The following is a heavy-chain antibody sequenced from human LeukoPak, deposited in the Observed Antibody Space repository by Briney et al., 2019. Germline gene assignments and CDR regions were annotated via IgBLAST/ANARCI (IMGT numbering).Heavy chain of an antibody. Sequence: SETLSLTCTVSGGSISSGDYYWSWIRQPPGKGLEWIGYIYYSGSTYYNPPLKSRVTISVDTSKNQFSLKLSSVTAADTAVYYCARDYGYGDYYRWFDPWGQGTLVTVSS. CDR1: GGSISSGDYY. CDR2: IYYSGST. V-gene: IGHV4-30-4*01. D-gene: IGHD4-17*01. J-gene: IGHJ5*02. CDR3: ARDYGYGDYYRWFDP.